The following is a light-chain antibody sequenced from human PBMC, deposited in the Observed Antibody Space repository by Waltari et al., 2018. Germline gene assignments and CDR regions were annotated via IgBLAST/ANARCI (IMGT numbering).Light chain of an antibody. V-gene: IGKV1-5*01. CDR3: QQYDFYSLT. Sequence: DIQMTQSPSTLSASEGDRVTITCRASHTINNYLAWYQQKPGKAPKLVIYDASSLESGVPSRFSGSGSGTGFTLTISSLQPDDFATYYCQQYDFYSLTFGGGTRVEIK. CDR1: HTINNY. CDR2: DAS. J-gene: IGKJ4*01.